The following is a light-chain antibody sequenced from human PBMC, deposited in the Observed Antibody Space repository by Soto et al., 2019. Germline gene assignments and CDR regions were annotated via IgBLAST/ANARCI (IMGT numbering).Light chain of an antibody. CDR2: RNN. V-gene: IGLV1-47*01. CDR3: AAWDNSLVGGPA. J-gene: IGLJ2*01. CDR1: NSNIGSKY. Sequence: QSVLTQPPSASGTPGQRVTISCSGSNSNIGSKYVYWYQQLPGTAPKLLLYRNNQRPSGVPDRFSGSKSGNSAALAISGLRSEDEADYYCAAWDNSLVGGPAFGGGTKLTVL.